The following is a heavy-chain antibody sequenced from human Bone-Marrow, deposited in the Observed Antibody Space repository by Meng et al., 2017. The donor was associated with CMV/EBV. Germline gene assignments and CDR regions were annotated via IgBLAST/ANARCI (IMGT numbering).Heavy chain of an antibody. J-gene: IGHJ6*02. CDR3: AKALYTNYYSTYYGLDV. V-gene: IGHV1-2*02. CDR1: GGTFSSYA. CDR2: INPKSGGT. D-gene: IGHD3-22*01. Sequence: ASVKVSCKASGGTFSSYAISWVRQAPGEGLEWMGWINPKSGGTNYAQRFQGRVTMTRDTSINTVYMELNRLRSDDTAVYYCAKALYTNYYSTYYGLDVWGQGTTVTVSS.